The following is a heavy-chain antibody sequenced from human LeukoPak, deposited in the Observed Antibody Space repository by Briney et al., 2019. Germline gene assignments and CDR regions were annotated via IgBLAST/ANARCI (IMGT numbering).Heavy chain of an antibody. CDR3: VRDIQWRFDP. CDR2: ISTNKGNT. J-gene: IGHJ5*02. D-gene: IGHD2-8*01. V-gene: IGHV1-18*01. Sequence: ASVKLPCKASGYIFTNYGISWVRQAPGQGLEWMGWISTNKGNTNYAQRLQGRVTMTTDTSTTTAYMELRSLRSDDTAIYYCVRDIQWRFDPWGQGTLVTVSS. CDR1: GYIFTNYG.